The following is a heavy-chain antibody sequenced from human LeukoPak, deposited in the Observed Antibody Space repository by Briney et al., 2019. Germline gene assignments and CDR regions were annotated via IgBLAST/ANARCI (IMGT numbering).Heavy chain of an antibody. Sequence: PSETLSLTCTVSGGCISSYYWSWIRQPPGKGLEWIGYIYYSGSTDYNPSLKSRVTISVDTSKSQFSLKMSSVTAADTAVYYCAQSLGASTWFGNWFDPWGQGTLVTVSS. V-gene: IGHV4-59*08. CDR2: IYYSGST. J-gene: IGHJ5*02. D-gene: IGHD3-10*01. CDR1: GGCISSYY. CDR3: AQSLGASTWFGNWFDP.